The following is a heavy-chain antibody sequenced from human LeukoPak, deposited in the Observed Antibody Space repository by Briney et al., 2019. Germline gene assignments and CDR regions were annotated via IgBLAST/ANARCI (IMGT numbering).Heavy chain of an antibody. Sequence: KPGGSLRLSCAASGFTFSSYSMNWVRQAPGKGLEWVSAISSSSSYIYYADSVKGRFTISRDNAKNSLYLQMNSLRAEDTAVYYCARDSSYYDSSGQPFDYWGQGTLVTVSS. V-gene: IGHV3-21*03. D-gene: IGHD3-22*01. CDR2: ISSSSSYI. J-gene: IGHJ4*02. CDR3: ARDSSYYDSSGQPFDY. CDR1: GFTFSSYS.